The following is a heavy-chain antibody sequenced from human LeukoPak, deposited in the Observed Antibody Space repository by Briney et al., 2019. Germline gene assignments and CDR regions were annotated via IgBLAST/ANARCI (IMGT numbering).Heavy chain of an antibody. V-gene: IGHV3-7*03. D-gene: IGHD6-19*01. Sequence: QPGGSLRLSCAASGFTFSSYWMSWVRQAPGKGLEWVANIKEDGSEKYYVDSVKGRFTISRDNAKNSLYLQMNSLRAEDTAVYYCARDSVSSGWSSDTYYFDYWGQGNLVTVSS. CDR1: GFTFSSYW. J-gene: IGHJ4*02. CDR3: ARDSVSSGWSSDTYYFDY. CDR2: IKEDGSEK.